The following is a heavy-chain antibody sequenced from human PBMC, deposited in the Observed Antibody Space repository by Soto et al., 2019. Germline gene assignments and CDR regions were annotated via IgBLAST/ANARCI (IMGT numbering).Heavy chain of an antibody. J-gene: IGHJ5*02. CDR3: TGTSAYLTP. D-gene: IGHD4-17*01. Sequence: SETLSLTCTVSGGSFKSGGYSWSWIRQPPGKGLEGIGYVYHTGRTSYNPSLKSPVSISMDPSKNQFSLNLDSVTPADTAVNFDTGTSAYLTPRGQAALVPVS. V-gene: IGHV4-61*08. CDR2: VYHTGRT. CDR1: GGSFKSGGYS.